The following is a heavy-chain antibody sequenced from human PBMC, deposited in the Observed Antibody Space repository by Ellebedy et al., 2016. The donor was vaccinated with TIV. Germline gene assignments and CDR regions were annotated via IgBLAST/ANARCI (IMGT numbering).Heavy chain of an antibody. V-gene: IGHV4-34*01. CDR1: GGSFSGYY. J-gene: IGHJ6*03. Sequence: GSLRLXXAVYGGSFSGYYWSWIRQPPGKGLEWIGEINHSGSTNYNPSLKSRVTISVDTSKNQFSLKLSSVTAADTAVYYCASSVSSYYYYYMDVWGKGTTVTVSS. D-gene: IGHD1-26*01. CDR3: ASSVSSYYYYYMDV. CDR2: INHSGST.